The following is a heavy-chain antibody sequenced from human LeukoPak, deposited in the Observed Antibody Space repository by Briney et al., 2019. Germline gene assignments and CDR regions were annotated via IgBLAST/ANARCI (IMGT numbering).Heavy chain of an antibody. D-gene: IGHD3-16*01. CDR1: GITFDGYA. CDR2: ITGYGDST. CDR3: AKGGRGMSWFDP. J-gene: IGHJ5*02. V-gene: IGHV3-23*01. Sequence: GGSLRLSCTASGITFDGYAMSWVRQAPGKGLEWVSSITGYGDSTYYADSVKGRFTISRDNSKNTLSLQMNSLRVDDTAVYYCAKGGRGMSWFDPWGQGTLVTISS.